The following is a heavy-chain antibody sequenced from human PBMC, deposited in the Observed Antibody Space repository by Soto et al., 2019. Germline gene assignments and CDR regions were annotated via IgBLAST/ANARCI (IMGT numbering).Heavy chain of an antibody. V-gene: IGHV3-23*01. Sequence: PGGSLRLSCAASGFTFSSYAMSWVRLAPGKGLEWVSAISGSGGSTYYADSVKGRFTISRDNSKNTLYLQMNSLRAEDTAVYYCAKDFSDFWSGYYEQLPFDYWGQGTLVTVPQ. D-gene: IGHD3-3*01. CDR3: AKDFSDFWSGYYEQLPFDY. J-gene: IGHJ4*02. CDR2: ISGSGGST. CDR1: GFTFSSYA.